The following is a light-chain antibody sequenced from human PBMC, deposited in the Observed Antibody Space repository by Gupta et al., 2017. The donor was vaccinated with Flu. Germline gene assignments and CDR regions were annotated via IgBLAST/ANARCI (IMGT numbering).Light chain of an antibody. CDR1: QSVSSSY. CDR2: GAS. Sequence: EIVLTQSPGTLSLSPGERATLSCRASQSVSSSYLAWYQQKPGQAPRLLIYGASSRATGIPDRFSGSGSGTDFTLTIIRLEPEDFAVYYCHQYCSSRPTFGGGTKVEIK. CDR3: HQYCSSRPT. V-gene: IGKV3-20*01. J-gene: IGKJ4*01.